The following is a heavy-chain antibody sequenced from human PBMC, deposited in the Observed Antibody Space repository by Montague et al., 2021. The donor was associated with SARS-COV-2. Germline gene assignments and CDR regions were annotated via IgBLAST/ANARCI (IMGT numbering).Heavy chain of an antibody. CDR1: GGSISSGRSY. J-gene: IGHJ4*02. Sequence: TLSLTCTVSGGSISSGRSYWSWIRQPAGKGLEWIGRIYTSGTIDYCFTLKSRVTISGDTSKNQFSLKLTSVTAADTAVYYCARAHSGSWAHLDNWGQGSLLTIT. D-gene: IGHD5-12*01. CDR2: IYTSGTI. CDR3: ARAHSGSWAHLDN. V-gene: IGHV4-61*02.